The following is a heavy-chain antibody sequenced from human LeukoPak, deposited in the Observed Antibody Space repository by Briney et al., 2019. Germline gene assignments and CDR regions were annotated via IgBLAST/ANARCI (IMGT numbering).Heavy chain of an antibody. J-gene: IGHJ4*02. D-gene: IGHD3-22*01. CDR3: ARAKYYYDSSGAIGPFDY. Sequence: GGSLRLSCAVSGFTFDDYGMSWVRQAPGKGLEWVSGINWNGGSTGYADSVKGRFTISRDNAKNSLYLQMNSLRAEDTALYYCARAKYYYDSSGAIGPFDYWGQGTLVTVSS. CDR1: GFTFDDYG. V-gene: IGHV3-20*04. CDR2: INWNGGST.